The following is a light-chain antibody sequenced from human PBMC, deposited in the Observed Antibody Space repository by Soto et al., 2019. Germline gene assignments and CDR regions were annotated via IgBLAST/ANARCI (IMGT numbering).Light chain of an antibody. J-gene: IGLJ1*01. V-gene: IGLV2-14*01. CDR2: DVS. CDR3: SSFTTSSTKV. Sequence: QSVLTQPASVSGSPGQSITISCTGTSGDVGGYNSVSWYQQHPGKAPKLMIYDVSNRPSGVSNRFSGSKSGNTASLTISGLQAEDEADFYCSSFTTSSTKVFGTGTKLTVL. CDR1: SGDVGGYNS.